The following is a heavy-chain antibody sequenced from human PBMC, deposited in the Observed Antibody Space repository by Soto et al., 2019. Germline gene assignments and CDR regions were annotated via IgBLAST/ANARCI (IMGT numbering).Heavy chain of an antibody. CDR2: ISGSGGST. J-gene: IGHJ4*02. D-gene: IGHD3-10*01. CDR1: GFTFTDYA. CDR3: ARDRPVKARSGSLSF. V-gene: IGHV3-23*01. Sequence: EVQLLESGGGLVQPGGSLRLSCAASGFTFTDYAISWVRQAPGKGLEWVSTISGSGGSTYYTDSVKGRFTISRDNSKNTLYLQMNSLRAEDTAVYYCARDRPVKARSGSLSFWGQGTLVTVSS.